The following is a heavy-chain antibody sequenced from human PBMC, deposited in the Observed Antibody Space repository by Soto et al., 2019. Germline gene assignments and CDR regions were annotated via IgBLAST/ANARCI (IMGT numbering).Heavy chain of an antibody. CDR1: GFTFSGYA. V-gene: IGHV3-23*01. CDR2: IGGSGETR. Sequence: DVQLWESGGGLVRPGGSLRLSCAASGFTFSGYAVTWVRQSPGKGLYWVSTIGGSGETRYFADSVRGRFTISRDNSKNTVYLQMNSLRADDTAVYSCAKDCGGGGSCTHWGQGTRVTVSS. J-gene: IGHJ4*02. D-gene: IGHD2-15*01. CDR3: AKDCGGGGSCTH.